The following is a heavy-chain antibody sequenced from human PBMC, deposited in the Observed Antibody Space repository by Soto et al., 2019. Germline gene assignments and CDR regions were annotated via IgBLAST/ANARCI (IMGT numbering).Heavy chain of an antibody. CDR3: ARGLFIAAAGTIYGMDV. D-gene: IGHD6-13*01. CDR1: GDSVSSNSAA. V-gene: IGHV6-1*01. CDR2: TYYRSKWYN. Sequence: PFETLSLTCAISGDSVSSNSAAWNWIRQSPSRGLEWLGRTYYRSKWYNDYAVSVKSRITINPDTSKNQFSLQLNSVTPEDTAVYYCARGLFIAAAGTIYGMDVWGQGTTVTVSS. J-gene: IGHJ6*02.